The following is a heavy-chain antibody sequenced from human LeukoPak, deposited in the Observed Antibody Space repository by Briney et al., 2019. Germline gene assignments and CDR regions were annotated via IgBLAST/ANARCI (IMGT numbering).Heavy chain of an antibody. Sequence: GSLRLSCAASGFTFSDDYMSWIRQAPGKGLEWIREINHSGSTNYNSSFKTPVPISIDTSKNQFSLKLSSVTAADTAVYCCARLMGATLYYFDYWGQGTLVTVSS. CDR3: ARLMGATLYYFDY. D-gene: IGHD1-26*01. CDR2: INHSGST. V-gene: IGHV4-34*01. CDR1: GFTFSDDY. J-gene: IGHJ4*02.